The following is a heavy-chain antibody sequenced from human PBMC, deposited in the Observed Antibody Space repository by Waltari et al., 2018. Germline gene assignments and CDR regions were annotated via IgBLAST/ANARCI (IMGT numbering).Heavy chain of an antibody. CDR1: GYTFTSYY. V-gene: IGHV1-46*03. D-gene: IGHD5-18*01. Sequence: QVQLVQSGAEVKKPGASVKVSCKASGYTFTSYYMHWVRQAPGQGLEWMGITNPSGGSTSYAQKFQGRVTMTRDTSTSTVYMELSSLRSEDTAVYYCARAVDTAMVPWYFDYWGQGTLVTVSS. J-gene: IGHJ4*02. CDR2: TNPSGGST. CDR3: ARAVDTAMVPWYFDY.